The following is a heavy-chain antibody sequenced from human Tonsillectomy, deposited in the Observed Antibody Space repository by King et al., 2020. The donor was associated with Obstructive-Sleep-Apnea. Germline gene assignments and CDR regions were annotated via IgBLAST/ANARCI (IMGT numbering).Heavy chain of an antibody. CDR3: ARPQEYYDILTAFDY. J-gene: IGHJ4*02. CDR2: ISFDGSNK. V-gene: IGHV3-30*04. Sequence: VQLVESGGGVVQPGRSLRLSCAASGFTFSSHAMHWVRQAPGKGLEWGTLISFDGSNKFYADSVKGRFTISRDNSKKTLYLQMNSLRADDTAVYYCARPQEYYDILTAFDYWGQGTLVTVSS. CDR1: GFTFSSHA. D-gene: IGHD3-9*01.